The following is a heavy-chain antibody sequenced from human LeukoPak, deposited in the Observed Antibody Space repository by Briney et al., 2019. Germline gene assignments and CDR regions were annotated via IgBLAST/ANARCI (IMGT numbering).Heavy chain of an antibody. CDR1: GGSIISGDYY. CDR2: IYYSGST. J-gene: IGHJ3*02. CDR3: ARTFYYGSGSLDAFDI. V-gene: IGHV4-31*03. Sequence: SQTLSLTCTVSGGSIISGDYYWSWIRQHPGKGLEWIGYIYYSGSTYYNPSLKSRVTISLDTSNNQFSLRLSSVTAADTAVYYCARTFYYGSGSLDAFDIWGQGTMATVSS. D-gene: IGHD3-10*01.